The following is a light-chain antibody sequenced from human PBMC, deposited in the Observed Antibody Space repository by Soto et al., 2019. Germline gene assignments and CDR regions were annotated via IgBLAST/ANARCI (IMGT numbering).Light chain of an antibody. Sequence: DIPMTQSPSTLSASVGDRVTITCRASQSISSWLAWYQQKPGKAPKLLIYKASSLESGVPSRFSGSGSGTEFTLTISSLQPDDFATYYCKQYKSYPWTFGQGTKVEIK. J-gene: IGKJ1*01. CDR1: QSISSW. CDR3: KQYKSYPWT. CDR2: KAS. V-gene: IGKV1-5*03.